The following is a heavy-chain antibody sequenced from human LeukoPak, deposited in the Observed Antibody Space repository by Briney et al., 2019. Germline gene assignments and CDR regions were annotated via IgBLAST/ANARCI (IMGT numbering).Heavy chain of an antibody. J-gene: IGHJ4*02. CDR2: INHSGST. CDR1: GGSFSGYY. V-gene: IGHV4-34*01. CDR3: ARGGDGYNLDY. D-gene: IGHD5-24*01. Sequence: SETLSLTCAVYGGSFSGYYWSWIRQLPGKGLEWIGEINHSGSTNYNPSLKSRVTISVDTSKNQFSLKLSSVTAADTAVYYCARGGDGYNLDYWGQGTLVTVSS.